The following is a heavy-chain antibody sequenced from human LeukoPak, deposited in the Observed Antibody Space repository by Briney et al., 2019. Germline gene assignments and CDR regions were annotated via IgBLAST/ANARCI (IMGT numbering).Heavy chain of an antibody. CDR1: GYTFTGYY. CDR2: INPNSGGT. J-gene: IGHJ4*02. V-gene: IGHV1-2*02. CDR3: ARSLAAAGPDFDY. Sequence: GASVTVSCTASGYTFTGYYMHWVRQAPGHGLEWMGWINPNSGGTNYAQKFQGRVTMTRDTSISTAYMELSRLRSDDTAVYYCARSLAAAGPDFDYWGQGTLVTVSS. D-gene: IGHD6-13*01.